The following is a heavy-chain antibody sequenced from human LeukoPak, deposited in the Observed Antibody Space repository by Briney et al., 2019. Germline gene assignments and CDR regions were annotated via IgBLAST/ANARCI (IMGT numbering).Heavy chain of an antibody. CDR1: GGSISSGSYY. D-gene: IGHD3-9*01. J-gene: IGHJ3*02. CDR2: IYTSGST. Sequence: PSETLSLTCTVSGGSISSGSYYWSWIRQPAGKGLEWIGRIYTSGSTNYNPSLKSRVTISVDTSKNQFSLKLSSVTAADTAVYYCARDRILAEGVLRYFDWLGEPTQNAFDIWGQGTMVTVSS. V-gene: IGHV4-61*02. CDR3: ARDRILAEGVLRYFDWLGEPTQNAFDI.